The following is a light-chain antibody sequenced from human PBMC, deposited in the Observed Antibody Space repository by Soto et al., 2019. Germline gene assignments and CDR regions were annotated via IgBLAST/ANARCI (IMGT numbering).Light chain of an antibody. CDR1: QQIXNC. CDR3: QQYNSYSTLT. CDR2: DAP. Sequence: IQMTQSPSTLSASAGDRVTMACRSSQQIXNCLAWYQVKPGKAPKLLRPDAPSLETGVPSRFRGSGSGTEFTLTINFLQPDDFATYYCQQYNSYSTLTFGGGTKVDIK. V-gene: IGKV1-5*01. J-gene: IGKJ4*01.